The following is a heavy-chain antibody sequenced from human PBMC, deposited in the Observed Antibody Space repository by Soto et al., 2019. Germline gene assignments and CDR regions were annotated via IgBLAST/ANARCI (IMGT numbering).Heavy chain of an antibody. D-gene: IGHD3-10*01. CDR2: IYYSGST. CDR1: GGSISSYY. Sequence: SETLSLTCTVSGGSISSYYWSWIRQPPGKGLEWIGYIYYSGSTNYNPSLKSRVTISVDTSKNQFSLKLSSVTAADTAVYYCATAHGLWFGEPIGWFDPWGQGTLVTVSS. CDR3: ATAHGLWFGEPIGWFDP. V-gene: IGHV4-59*08. J-gene: IGHJ5*02.